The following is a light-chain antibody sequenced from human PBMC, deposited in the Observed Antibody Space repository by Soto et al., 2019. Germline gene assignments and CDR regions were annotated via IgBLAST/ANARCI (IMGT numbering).Light chain of an antibody. CDR2: GAS. J-gene: IGKJ1*01. V-gene: IGKV3D-15*01. Sequence: PGERATLSCRASQSVSSNLAWYQQKPGQAPRLLIYGASSRATGIPDRFSGSGSGTYFTLTISSLQSEDFAVYYCQRYNNWPPWTFGHGTKVDIK. CDR3: QRYNNWPPWT. CDR1: QSVSSN.